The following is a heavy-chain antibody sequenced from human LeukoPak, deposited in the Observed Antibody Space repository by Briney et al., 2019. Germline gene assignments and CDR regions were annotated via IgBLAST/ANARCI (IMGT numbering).Heavy chain of an antibody. CDR2: IYYSGST. Sequence: SETLSLTCTVSGGSISSSSYYWGWIRQPPGKGLEWIGSIYYSGSTYYNPSLKSRVTISVDTSKNQFSLKLSSVTAADTAVYYCANVVVVAATLPLYYYGMDVWGQGTTVTVSS. J-gene: IGHJ6*02. D-gene: IGHD2-15*01. CDR1: GGSISSSSYY. V-gene: IGHV4-39*01. CDR3: ANVVVVAATLPLYYYGMDV.